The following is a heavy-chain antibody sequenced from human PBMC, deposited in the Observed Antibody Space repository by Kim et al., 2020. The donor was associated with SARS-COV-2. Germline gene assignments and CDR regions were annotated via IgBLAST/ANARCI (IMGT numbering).Heavy chain of an antibody. V-gene: IGHV3-21*01. CDR2: ISSSSSYI. CDR3: ARSSLVVVGSAFDI. CDR1: GFTFNSYS. D-gene: IGHD2-2*01. Sequence: GGSLRLSCAASGFTFNSYSMNWVRQAPGKGLEWVSSISSSSSYIYYADSVKGRFTISRDNAKNSLYLQMNSLRAEDTAVYYCARSSLVVVGSAFDIWGQGTMVTVSS. J-gene: IGHJ3*02.